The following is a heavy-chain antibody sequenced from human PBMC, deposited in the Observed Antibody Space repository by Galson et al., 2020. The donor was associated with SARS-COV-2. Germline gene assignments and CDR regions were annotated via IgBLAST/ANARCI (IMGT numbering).Heavy chain of an antibody. CDR1: GTSISSGSYS. D-gene: IGHD4-17*01. Sequence: SETLSFTCAVSGTSISSGSYSWNWIRQPPGKGLEWIGYISHSGGTYYNPSLKSRVTISGNRSKNQSSLRLSSVTAADTAVYYCARLHYGEYAPEAFDIWGPGTRVTVAS. CDR3: ARLHYGEYAPEAFDI. V-gene: IGHV4-30-2*01. CDR2: ISHSGGT. J-gene: IGHJ3*02.